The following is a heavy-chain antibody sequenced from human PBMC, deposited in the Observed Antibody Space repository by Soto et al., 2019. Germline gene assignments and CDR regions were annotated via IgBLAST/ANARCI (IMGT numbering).Heavy chain of an antibody. CDR1: GFTFSSYA. Sequence: QVQLVESGGGVVQPGRSLRLSCAASGFTFSSYAMHWVRQAPGKGLEWVAVISYDGSNKYYADSVKGRFTISRDNSKNTLYLQMNSLRAEDTAVYYCASDQRNLVSYFDYWGQGTLVTVSS. CDR3: ASDQRNLVSYFDY. D-gene: IGHD1-26*01. V-gene: IGHV3-30-3*01. CDR2: ISYDGSNK. J-gene: IGHJ4*02.